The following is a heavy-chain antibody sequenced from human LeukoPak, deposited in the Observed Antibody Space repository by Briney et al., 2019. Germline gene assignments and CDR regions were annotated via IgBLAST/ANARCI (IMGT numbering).Heavy chain of an antibody. D-gene: IGHD6-13*01. J-gene: IGHJ4*02. CDR1: GGTFSSYT. Sequence: SVKVSCKASGGTFSSYTISWVRQAPGQGLEWMGRIIPILGIANYAQKFQGRVTITADKSTSTAYMELSGLRSEDTAVYYCARPLSPGIAAAAFDYWGQGTLVTVSS. V-gene: IGHV1-69*02. CDR2: IIPILGIA. CDR3: ARPLSPGIAAAAFDY.